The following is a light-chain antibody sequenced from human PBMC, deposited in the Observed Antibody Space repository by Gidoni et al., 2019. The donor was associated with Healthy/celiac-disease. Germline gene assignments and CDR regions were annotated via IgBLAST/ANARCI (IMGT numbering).Light chain of an antibody. CDR2: GAS. Sequence: EIVLTQSPGTLSLSPGERATLSCRASQSVSRSYLAWSQQKPGQAPRLLISGASSRATGIPYRFSGSGSGTDFTLTISRLEPEDFAVYYCQQYGSSPRTFXXXTKLEIK. J-gene: IGKJ2*02. CDR1: QSVSRSY. CDR3: QQYGSSPRT. V-gene: IGKV3-20*01.